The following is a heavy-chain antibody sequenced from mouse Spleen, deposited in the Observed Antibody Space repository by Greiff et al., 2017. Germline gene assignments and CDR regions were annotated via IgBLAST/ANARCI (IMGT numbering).Heavy chain of an antibody. CDR3: ARRTLYYGNYDYAMDY. CDR1: GYSFTGYN. Sequence: VQLKQSGPEPEKPGASVKISCKASGYSFTGYNMNWVKQSNGKSLEWIGNIDPYYGGTSYNQKFKGKATLTVDKSSSTAYMQLKSLTSEDSAVYYCARRTLYYGNYDYAMDYWGQGTSVTVSS. V-gene: IGHV1-39*01. CDR2: IDPYYGGT. J-gene: IGHJ4*01. D-gene: IGHD2-1*01.